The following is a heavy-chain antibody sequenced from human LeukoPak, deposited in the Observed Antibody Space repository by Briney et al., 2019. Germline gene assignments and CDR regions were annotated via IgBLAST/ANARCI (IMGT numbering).Heavy chain of an antibody. CDR2: IYYSGST. D-gene: IGHD6-19*01. J-gene: IGHJ5*02. V-gene: IGHV4-31*03. CDR3: AREVAVAGTNWFDP. Sequence: SQTLSLTCTVSGGSISSGGYYWSWIRQHPGKGLEWIEYIYYSGSTYHNPSLKSRVTISVDTSKNQFSLKLSSVTAADTAVYYCAREVAVAGTNWFDPWGQGTLVTVSS. CDR1: GGSISSGGYY.